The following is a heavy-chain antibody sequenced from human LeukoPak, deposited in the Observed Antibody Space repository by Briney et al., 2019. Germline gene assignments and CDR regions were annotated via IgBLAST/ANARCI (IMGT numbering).Heavy chain of an antibody. Sequence: KSSETLSLTCTVSGGSISSYYWSWIRQPPGKGLEWIGYLYYSGSTNYNPSLKDRVTISVDTSKNQFSLKLSSVTAADTAVYYCARDLYCGGDCHYSFDYWGQGTLVTVSS. CDR1: GGSISSYY. J-gene: IGHJ4*02. CDR3: ARDLYCGGDCHYSFDY. CDR2: LYYSGST. V-gene: IGHV4-59*01. D-gene: IGHD2-21*02.